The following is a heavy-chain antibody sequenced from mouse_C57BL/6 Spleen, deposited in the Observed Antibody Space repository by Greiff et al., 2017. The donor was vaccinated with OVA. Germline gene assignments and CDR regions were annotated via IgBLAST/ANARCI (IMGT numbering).Heavy chain of an antibody. J-gene: IGHJ1*03. Sequence: QVQLQQSGAELVKPGASVKLSCKASGYTFTEYTIHWVKQRSGQGLEWIGWFYPGSGSIKYNEKFKDKATLTADKSSSTAYMELSRLTSEDSAVYFYARHEEASPYGNYLYFDVWGTGTTVTVSS. V-gene: IGHV1-62-2*01. CDR3: ARHEEASPYGNYLYFDV. CDR1: GYTFTEYT. CDR2: FYPGSGSI. D-gene: IGHD2-1*01.